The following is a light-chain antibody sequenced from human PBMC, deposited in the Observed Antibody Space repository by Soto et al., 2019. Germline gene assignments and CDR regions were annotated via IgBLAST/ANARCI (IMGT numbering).Light chain of an antibody. CDR3: QQLNGSPWT. J-gene: IGKJ1*01. V-gene: IGKV1-9*01. CDR1: PAIASF. Sequence: DIQMTQSPSTLSGSVGDRVTITCRASPAIASFLAWYQQKPGIAPKLLIYGASTLQSGVPSRFSGSRSGTDYTLTIASLQPEDFATYYCQQLNGSPWTFGQGTKVDIK. CDR2: GAS.